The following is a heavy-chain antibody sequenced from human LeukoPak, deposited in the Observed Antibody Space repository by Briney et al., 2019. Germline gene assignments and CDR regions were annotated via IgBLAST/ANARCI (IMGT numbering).Heavy chain of an antibody. J-gene: IGHJ5*01. CDR2: IYYSGST. Sequence: PSETLSLTCTDSGGSISSSSYYWGWIRQPPGKGLEWIGSIYYSGSTYYNPSLKSRVTISVDTSKNQFSPKLSSVTAADTAVYYCARRSTVVTPGWFDPWGQGTLVTVSS. V-gene: IGHV4-39*01. CDR1: GGSISSSSYY. CDR3: ARRSTVVTPGWFDP. D-gene: IGHD4-23*01.